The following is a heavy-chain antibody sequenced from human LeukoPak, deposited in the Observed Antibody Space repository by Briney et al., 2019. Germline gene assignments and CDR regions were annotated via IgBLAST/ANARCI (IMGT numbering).Heavy chain of an antibody. Sequence: GRSLRLSCAASGFTFSSYAMHWVRQAPGKGLEWVAVISYDGSNKYYADSVKGRFTISRDNSKNTLYLQMNSLRAEDTAVYYCARDPLMVRGANFDYWGQGTLVTVSS. J-gene: IGHJ4*02. CDR1: GFTFSSYA. V-gene: IGHV3-30-3*01. CDR2: ISYDGSNK. CDR3: ARDPLMVRGANFDY. D-gene: IGHD3-10*01.